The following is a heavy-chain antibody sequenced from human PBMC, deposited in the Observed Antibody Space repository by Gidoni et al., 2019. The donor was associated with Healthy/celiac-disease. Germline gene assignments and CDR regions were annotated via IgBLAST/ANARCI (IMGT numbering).Heavy chain of an antibody. D-gene: IGHD5-18*01. CDR3: ARAPSGGYGDAFDI. V-gene: IGHV3-74*01. CDR1: GFTFCSYW. J-gene: IGHJ3*02. Sequence: EVQLVESGGALVQPGASLRLSFAPSGFTFCSYWMHWIRQAPGKGLVWVSRINSDGSSTSYADSVKGRFTIYRDNAKNTLYLQMNSLRAEDTAVYYCARAPSGGYGDAFDIWGQGTMVTVSS. CDR2: INSDGSST.